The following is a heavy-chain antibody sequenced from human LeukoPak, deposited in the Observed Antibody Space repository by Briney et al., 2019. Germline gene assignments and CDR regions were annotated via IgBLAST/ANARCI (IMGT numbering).Heavy chain of an antibody. CDR3: ARNSGSGLDH. Sequence: GASVKVSCKASGYTFTAYYIQWVRQAPGQGLEWMGLIDPSVGSTSNAQKSQGRITMTRDTSTSTVFMELTSLTSEDTAVYYCARNSGSGLDHWGQGALVTVSS. CDR1: GYTFTAYY. D-gene: IGHD1-26*01. V-gene: IGHV1-46*01. CDR2: IDPSVGST. J-gene: IGHJ4*02.